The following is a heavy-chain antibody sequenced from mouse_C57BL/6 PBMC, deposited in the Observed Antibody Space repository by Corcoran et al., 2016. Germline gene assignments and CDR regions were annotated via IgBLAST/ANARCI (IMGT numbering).Heavy chain of an antibody. CDR1: GYTFTTYG. Sequence: QIQLVQSGPELKKPGETVKISCKASGYTFTTYGMSWVKQAPGKGLKWMGWINTYSGVPTYADDFKGRFAFSLETSASTAYLQINNLKNEDTATYFCARVDGNYVYFDYWGQGTTLTVSS. CDR2: INTYSGVP. V-gene: IGHV9-3*01. D-gene: IGHD2-1*01. CDR3: ARVDGNYVYFDY. J-gene: IGHJ2*01.